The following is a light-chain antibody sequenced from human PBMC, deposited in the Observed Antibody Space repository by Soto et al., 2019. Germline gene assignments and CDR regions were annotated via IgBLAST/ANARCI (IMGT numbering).Light chain of an antibody. Sequence: EIVMTQSPATLSVSPGERATLSCRASQSVSGNFAWYQQKPGQAPRLLIYGASTRAIGIPARFSGSGSGTEFTLTISSLQSEDFAVYYCQQYNYWPPNFGQGTRLEIK. J-gene: IGKJ5*01. CDR2: GAS. V-gene: IGKV3-15*01. CDR1: QSVSGN. CDR3: QQYNYWPPN.